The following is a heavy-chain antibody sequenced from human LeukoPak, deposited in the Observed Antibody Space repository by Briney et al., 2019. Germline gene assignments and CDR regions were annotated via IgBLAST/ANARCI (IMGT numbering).Heavy chain of an antibody. J-gene: IGHJ3*02. D-gene: IGHD2-21*02. CDR1: GFTFSSYW. CDR3: AKDGDYLAFDI. CDR2: INSDGNST. Sequence: RSGGSLRLSCAASGFTFSSYWMHWVRQAPGKGLVWVSRINSDGNSTNYADSVKGRFTISRDNAKNTLYLEMNSLRGEDTAVYYCAKDGDYLAFDIWGRGTMVTVSS. V-gene: IGHV3-74*01.